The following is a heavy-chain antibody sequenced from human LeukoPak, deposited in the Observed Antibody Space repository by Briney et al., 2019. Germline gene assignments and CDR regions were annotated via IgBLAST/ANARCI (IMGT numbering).Heavy chain of an antibody. J-gene: IGHJ4*02. D-gene: IGHD3-22*01. CDR1: GGSFSGYY. Sequence: SGTLSLTCAVYGGSFSGYYWSWIRQPPGKGLEWIGEINHSGSTNYNPSLKSRVTISVDTSKNQFSLKLSSVTAADTAVYYCARSSIYYDSSGYRIWGQGTLVTVSS. CDR3: ARSSIYYDSSGYRI. V-gene: IGHV4-34*01. CDR2: INHSGST.